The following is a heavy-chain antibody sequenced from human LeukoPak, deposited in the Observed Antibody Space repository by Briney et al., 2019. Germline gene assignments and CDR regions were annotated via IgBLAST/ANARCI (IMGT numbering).Heavy chain of an antibody. J-gene: IGHJ4*02. Sequence: PSETLSLTCAVYGGSFSVYNWSWIRQPPGKGLEWIAEINHLGRTNYNPSLKSRATISIDTSKNQVFLKLSSVTAADTAVYYCARGSASVIYPIDSWGQGTLVTVSS. V-gene: IGHV4-34*01. CDR2: INHLGRT. D-gene: IGHD5/OR15-5a*01. CDR1: GGSFSVYN. CDR3: ARGSASVIYPIDS.